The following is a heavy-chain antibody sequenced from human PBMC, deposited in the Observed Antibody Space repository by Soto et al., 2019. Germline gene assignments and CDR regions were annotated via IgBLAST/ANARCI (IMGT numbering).Heavy chain of an antibody. Sequence: GGSLRLSCAASGFTFSSYWMSWVRQAPGKGLEWVANIKQDGSEKYYVDSVKGRFTISRDNAKNSLYLQMNSLRAEDTAVYYCARSIYYDSSGYSPFDYWGQGTLVTVSS. J-gene: IGHJ4*02. D-gene: IGHD3-22*01. CDR1: GFTFSSYW. CDR2: IKQDGSEK. CDR3: ARSIYYDSSGYSPFDY. V-gene: IGHV3-7*03.